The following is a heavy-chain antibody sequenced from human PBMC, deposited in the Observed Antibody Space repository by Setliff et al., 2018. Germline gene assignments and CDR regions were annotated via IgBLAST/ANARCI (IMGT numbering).Heavy chain of an antibody. CDR2: IGDDGVKK. CDR3: ARTCSGSGCYAGLES. V-gene: IGHV3-33*08. Sequence: QPGGSLRLSCAASGFTFSTYRMHWVRQAPGKGLEWVAVIGDDGVKKYHADSVKGRFTISRDNSKNTLYLQMNSLRPEDTAVYYCARTCSGSGCYAGLESWGQGTPVTGSS. J-gene: IGHJ4*02. CDR1: GFTFSTYR. D-gene: IGHD2-15*01.